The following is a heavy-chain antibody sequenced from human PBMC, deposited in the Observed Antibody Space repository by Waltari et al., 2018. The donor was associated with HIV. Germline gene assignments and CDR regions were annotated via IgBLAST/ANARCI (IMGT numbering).Heavy chain of an antibody. Sequence: EVQLVESGGGLVKPGGSLRRAGAASGFTCRESSMNWIRQAPGKGLEWVSSISKNSDYIYYAASVKGRFTISRDNAKKSVYLQMNSLRVEDTAVFYCTRRTPSGTYGMDVWGQGTTVTVSS. CDR3: TRRTPSGTYGMDV. CDR1: GFTCRESS. J-gene: IGHJ6*02. V-gene: IGHV3-21*01. CDR2: ISKNSDYI. D-gene: IGHD1-26*01.